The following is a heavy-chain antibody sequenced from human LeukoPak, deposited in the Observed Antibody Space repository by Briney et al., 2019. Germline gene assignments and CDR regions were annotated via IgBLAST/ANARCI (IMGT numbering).Heavy chain of an antibody. V-gene: IGHV1-18*01. CDR2: ISAYNGNT. D-gene: IGHD6-19*01. CDR1: GYTFTSYG. Sequence: ASVKVSCKASGYTFTSYGISWVRQAPGQGLEWMGWISAYNGNTNYAQKLQGRVTMTTDTSTSTAYMELRSLRSDDTAVYYCARVALYSSGWYEELNWFDPWGQGTLVTVSS. CDR3: ARVALYSSGWYEELNWFDP. J-gene: IGHJ5*02.